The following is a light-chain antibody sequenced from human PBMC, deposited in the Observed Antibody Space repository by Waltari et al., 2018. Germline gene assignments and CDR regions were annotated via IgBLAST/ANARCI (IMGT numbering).Light chain of an antibody. CDR1: QGIISY. CDR3: QQLNTYPYT. J-gene: IGKJ2*01. Sequence: DIQLTQSPSFLSASVGDRVTITCRATQGIISYLAWYQQKPGKVPKLLIYAASTLQSGVPSRFSGSGSGTEFTLTISSLQPEDSATYYCQQLNTYPYTFGQGTKLEIK. CDR2: AAS. V-gene: IGKV1-9*01.